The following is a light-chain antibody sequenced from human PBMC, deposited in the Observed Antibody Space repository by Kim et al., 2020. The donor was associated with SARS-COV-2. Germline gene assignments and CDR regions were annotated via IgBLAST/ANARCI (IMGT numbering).Light chain of an antibody. J-gene: IGKJ4*01. CDR3: QQYNSNSIT. Sequence: DIQMTQSPSTLSASVGDRVTITCRASQNINNWLAWYHQKPGKAPKLLIYKASNLESGVPSRFSGSGSGTELTLTISSLQPDDFGTYYCQQYNSNSITFGGGTKVEIK. V-gene: IGKV1-5*03. CDR1: QNINNW. CDR2: KAS.